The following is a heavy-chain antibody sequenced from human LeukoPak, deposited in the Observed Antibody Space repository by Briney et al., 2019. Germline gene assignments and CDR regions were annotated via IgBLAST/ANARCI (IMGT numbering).Heavy chain of an antibody. Sequence: VASVKVSCKASGYTFTNYTINWVRLAPGRGLEWMGWIDTNTGNPTYAQGFTGRFVFSLDTSVTTTFLQISSLKAEDTAVYFCTRGRDTTGYFVYWGQGTLVAVSS. V-gene: IGHV7-4-1*02. CDR1: GYTFTNYT. CDR2: IDTNTGNP. J-gene: IGHJ4*02. D-gene: IGHD3-22*01. CDR3: TRGRDTTGYFVY.